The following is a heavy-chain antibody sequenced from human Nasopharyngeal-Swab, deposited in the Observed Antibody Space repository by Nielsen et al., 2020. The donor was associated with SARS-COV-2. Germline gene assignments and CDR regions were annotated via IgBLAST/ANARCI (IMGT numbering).Heavy chain of an antibody. CDR1: GFTFSSYW. V-gene: IGHV3-74*01. Sequence: GKSLKISCAASGFTFSSYWMHWVRQAPGKGLVWVSRINSDGSSTSYADSVKGRFTISRDNAKNTLYLQMNSLRAEDTAVYYCAKEHSYGVDYWGQGTLVTVSS. CDR2: INSDGSST. D-gene: IGHD5-18*01. CDR3: AKEHSYGVDY. J-gene: IGHJ4*02.